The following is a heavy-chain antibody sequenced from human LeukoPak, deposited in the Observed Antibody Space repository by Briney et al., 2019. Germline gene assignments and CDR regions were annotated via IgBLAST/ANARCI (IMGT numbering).Heavy chain of an antibody. CDR2: ISSSSTI. CDR3: ARDLLDYYYYGMDV. D-gene: IGHD2-15*01. Sequence: GGSLRLSCAASGFTFSSYSMNWVRQAPGKGLEWVSYISSSSTIYYADSVKGRFTISRDNAKNSLYLQMNSLRDEDTAVYYCARDLLDYYYYGMDVWGQGTTVTVSS. V-gene: IGHV3-48*02. J-gene: IGHJ6*02. CDR1: GFTFSSYS.